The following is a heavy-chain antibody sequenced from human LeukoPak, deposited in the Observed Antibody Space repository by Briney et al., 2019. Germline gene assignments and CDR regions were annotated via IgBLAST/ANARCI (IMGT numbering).Heavy chain of an antibody. Sequence: SETLSLTCAVYGGSFSGYYWSWIRQPPGKGLEWIGEINHSGSTNYNPSLKSRVTISVDTSKNQFSLKLSSVTAADTAVYYCARQDYDFWSGYSRNYYFDYWGQGTLVTVSS. CDR1: GGSFSGYY. J-gene: IGHJ4*02. V-gene: IGHV4-34*01. D-gene: IGHD3-3*01. CDR3: ARQDYDFWSGYSRNYYFDY. CDR2: INHSGST.